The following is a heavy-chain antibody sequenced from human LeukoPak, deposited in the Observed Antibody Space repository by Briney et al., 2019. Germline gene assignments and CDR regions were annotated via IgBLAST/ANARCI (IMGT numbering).Heavy chain of an antibody. J-gene: IGHJ3*02. CDR2: INPRSGGT. D-gene: IGHD3-22*01. Sequence: GASVKVSCKASGYTFIYYYMHWVRQAPGQGPEWMGWINPRSGGTIYAQKFQGSVTMTRDTSISTYYMELSRLRFDDTAVYYCARGQNYYDTINDDAFDIWGQGTMVTVSS. CDR3: ARGQNYYDTINDDAFDI. CDR1: GYTFIYYY. V-gene: IGHV1-2*02.